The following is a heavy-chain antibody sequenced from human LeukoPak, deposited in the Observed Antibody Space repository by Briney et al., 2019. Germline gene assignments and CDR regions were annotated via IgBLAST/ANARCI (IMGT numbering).Heavy chain of an antibody. J-gene: IGHJ3*02. CDR3: AREPQGYCSSTSCYRGAFDI. V-gene: IGHV4-39*07. CDR2: IYYSGST. Sequence: SETLSLTCTVSGGSISSSSYYWGWIRQPPGKGLEWIGSIYYSGSTYYNPSLKSRVTISVDTSKNQFSLKLSSVTTADTAVYYCAREPQGYCSSTSCYRGAFDIWGQGTMVTVSS. CDR1: GGSISSSSYY. D-gene: IGHD2-2*01.